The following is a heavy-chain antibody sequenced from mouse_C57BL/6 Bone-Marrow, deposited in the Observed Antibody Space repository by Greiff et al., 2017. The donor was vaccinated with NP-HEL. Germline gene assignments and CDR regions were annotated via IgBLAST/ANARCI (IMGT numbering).Heavy chain of an antibody. CDR3: ARKNDV. CDR2: IDPSDSYT. J-gene: IGHJ1*03. Sequence: QVQLQQPGAELVRPGTSVKLSCKASGYTFTSYWMHWVKQRPGQGLEWIGVIDPSDSYTNYNQKFKGKATLTVDTSSSTAYMQLSSLTSEDSAVYYCARKNDVGGTGTTVTVSA. CDR1: GYTFTSYW. V-gene: IGHV1-59*01.